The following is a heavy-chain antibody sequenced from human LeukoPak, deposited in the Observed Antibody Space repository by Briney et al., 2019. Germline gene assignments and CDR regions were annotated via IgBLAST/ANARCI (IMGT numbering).Heavy chain of an antibody. V-gene: IGHV5-51*01. D-gene: IGHD5-24*01. CDR1: GYSFTSYW. CDR3: ARFVGPEMPTVPPALDY. J-gene: IGHJ4*02. CDR2: IYPGDSDT. Sequence: GESLKISCKGSGYSFTSYWIGWVRQMPGKGLEWMGIIYPGDSDTRYSPSFQGQVTISADKSISTAYLQWSSLKASDTAMYYCARFVGPEMPTVPPALDYWGQGTLVTVSS.